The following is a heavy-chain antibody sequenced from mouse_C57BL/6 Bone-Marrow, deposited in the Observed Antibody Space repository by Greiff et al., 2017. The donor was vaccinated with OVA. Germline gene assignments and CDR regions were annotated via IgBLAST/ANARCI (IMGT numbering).Heavy chain of an antibody. V-gene: IGHV1-64*01. Sequence: VQLQQPGAELVKPGASVKLSCKASGYTFTSYWMHWVKQRPGQGLGWIGMIHPNSGSTNYNEKFKSKATLTVDKSSSTAYMQLSSLTSEDSAVYYCAGHYYGSGVFDYWGQGTTLTVSS. CDR1: GYTFTSYW. CDR3: AGHYYGSGVFDY. CDR2: IHPNSGST. J-gene: IGHJ2*01. D-gene: IGHD1-1*01.